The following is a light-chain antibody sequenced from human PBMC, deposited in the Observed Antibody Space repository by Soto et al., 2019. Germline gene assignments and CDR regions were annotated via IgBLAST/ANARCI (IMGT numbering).Light chain of an antibody. J-gene: IGKJ1*01. Sequence: EVVMTQSPAALSVSPGERATLSCRASQSVSSNLAWYQQKPGQAPRLLIYGASSRATGIPDRFSGSGSGTDFTLTISSLQPDDFATYYCQQYNSYWTFGQGTKVDI. CDR3: QQYNSYWT. V-gene: IGKV3D-15*01. CDR1: QSVSSN. CDR2: GAS.